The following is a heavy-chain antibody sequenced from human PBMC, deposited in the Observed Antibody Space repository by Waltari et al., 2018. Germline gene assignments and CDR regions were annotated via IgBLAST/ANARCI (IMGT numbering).Heavy chain of an antibody. Sequence: QVQLQESGPGLVKPSETLSLTCTVSRGSISSYYWSWIRQPPGKGLEWIGYIYYSGSTNYNPSLKSRVTISVDTSKNQFSLKLSSVTAADTAVYYCARGYSYGNYYYYMDVWGKGTTVTISS. V-gene: IGHV4-59*08. J-gene: IGHJ6*03. CDR3: ARGYSYGNYYYYMDV. D-gene: IGHD5-18*01. CDR2: IYYSGST. CDR1: RGSISSYY.